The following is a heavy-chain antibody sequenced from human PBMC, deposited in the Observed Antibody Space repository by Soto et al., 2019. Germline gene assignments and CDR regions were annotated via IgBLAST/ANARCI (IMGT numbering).Heavy chain of an antibody. V-gene: IGHV3-9*01. Sequence: GGSLRLSCGASGFTFNNYAIHWVRQAPGKGLEWVSGISGNSGSIGYVDSVKGRFTISRDNAKNSLYLQMNSLRAEDTALYYCAKDSCSSTSCYYYYMDVWGKGTTVTVSS. CDR1: GFTFNNYA. CDR2: ISGNSGSI. J-gene: IGHJ6*03. CDR3: AKDSCSSTSCYYYYMDV. D-gene: IGHD2-2*01.